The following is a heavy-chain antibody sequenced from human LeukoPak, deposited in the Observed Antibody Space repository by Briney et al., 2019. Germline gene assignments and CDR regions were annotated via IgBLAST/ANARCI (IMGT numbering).Heavy chain of an antibody. CDR1: GYTFTSYA. V-gene: IGHV7-4-1*02. J-gene: IGHJ6*02. CDR2: INTNTGNP. Sequence: ASVTVSCTASGYTFTSYAMNWVRQAPGQGLEWMGWINTNTGNPTYAQGFTGRFVFSLDTSVSTAYLQISSLKAEDTAVYYCARYYDFWSGYFLPPSYYYYGMDVWGQGTTVTVSS. D-gene: IGHD3-3*01. CDR3: ARYYDFWSGYFLPPSYYYYGMDV.